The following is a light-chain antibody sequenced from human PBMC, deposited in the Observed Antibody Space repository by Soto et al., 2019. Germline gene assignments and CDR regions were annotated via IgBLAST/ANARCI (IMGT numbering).Light chain of an antibody. J-gene: IGLJ2*01. CDR2: DVN. CDR3: SSYTSTSTLVV. Sequence: QSVLTQPAPVSGSPGQSITISCTGTSSDVGGYNYVSWYQQHPGKAPKLMIYDVNNRPSGLSNRFSGSKSGNTASLTISGLQAEDEADYYCSSYTSTSTLVVFGGGTKLTV. CDR1: SSDVGGYNY. V-gene: IGLV2-14*01.